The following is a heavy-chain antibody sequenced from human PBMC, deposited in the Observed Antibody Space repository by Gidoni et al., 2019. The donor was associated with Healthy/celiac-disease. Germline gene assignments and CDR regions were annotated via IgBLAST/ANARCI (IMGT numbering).Heavy chain of an antibody. CDR3: AKEKWELPLAWFDP. Sequence: VSAISGSGGSTYYADSVKGRFTISRDNSKNTLYLQMNSLRAEDTAVYYCAKEKWELPLAWFDPWGQGTLVTVSS. J-gene: IGHJ5*02. D-gene: IGHD1-26*01. CDR2: ISGSGGST. V-gene: IGHV3-23*01.